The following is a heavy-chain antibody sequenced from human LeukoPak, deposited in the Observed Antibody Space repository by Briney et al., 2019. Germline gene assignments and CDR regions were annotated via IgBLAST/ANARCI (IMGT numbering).Heavy chain of an antibody. D-gene: IGHD1-26*01. CDR2: IKSKTDGGTT. CDR3: VAREWEPRNDY. Sequence: GGSLRLSCAASGFTFSNAWMSWVRQAPGKGLEWVGRIKSKTDGGTTDYAAPVKGRFTISRDDSKNTLYLQMNSLKTEDTAVYYCVAREWEPRNDYWGQGTLVTVSS. J-gene: IGHJ4*02. CDR1: GFTFSNAW. V-gene: IGHV3-15*01.